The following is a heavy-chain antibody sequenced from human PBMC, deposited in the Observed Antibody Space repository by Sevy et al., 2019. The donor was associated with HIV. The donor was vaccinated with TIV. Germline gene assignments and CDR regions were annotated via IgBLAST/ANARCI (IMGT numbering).Heavy chain of an antibody. Sequence: GGSLRLSCAASGFNVSSNYMNWVRQAPGKGLEWVSLIYSGTNTYYADSVKGRFTISRDTSKNTLYLQMNSLRAEDTAVYYCARDRITYYYDSSGYYTSGYGMDVWGQGTTVTVSS. CDR1: GFNVSSNY. CDR2: IYSGTNT. CDR3: ARDRITYYYDSSGYYTSGYGMDV. V-gene: IGHV3-53*01. D-gene: IGHD3-22*01. J-gene: IGHJ6*02.